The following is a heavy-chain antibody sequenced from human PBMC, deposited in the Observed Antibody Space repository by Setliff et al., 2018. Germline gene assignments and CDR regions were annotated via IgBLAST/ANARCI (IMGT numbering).Heavy chain of an antibody. V-gene: IGHV3-66*01. J-gene: IGHJ6*02. CDR3: ARDPPNVGYVTGRGYFYFGMAV. Sequence: GGSLRLSCAAPGFTVSTSYMSWVRQAPGKGLEWVSTIYSGGSIFYADSVRGRFTISREPSKDTLSLQMDSLRVEDTTVYYCARDPPNVGYVTGRGYFYFGMAVWGHGNTVTVSS. D-gene: IGHD3-10*01. CDR1: GFTVSTSY. CDR2: IYSGGSI.